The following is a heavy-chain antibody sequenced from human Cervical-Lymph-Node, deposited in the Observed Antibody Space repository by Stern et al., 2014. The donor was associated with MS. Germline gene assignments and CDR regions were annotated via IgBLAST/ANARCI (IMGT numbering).Heavy chain of an antibody. CDR3: AGGENYYSLDY. Sequence: EVQLVESGAEVRKPGESLKISCKGSGYTFTTYWIGWVRQMPGRGLEWMGIICPGDSDIRYSPSFQAQVTISADKSISTAYLQWSSLKASDTALYYCAGGENYYSLDYWGQGTLVTVSS. CDR1: GYTFTTYW. CDR2: ICPGDSDI. V-gene: IGHV5-51*01. D-gene: IGHD1-26*01. J-gene: IGHJ4*02.